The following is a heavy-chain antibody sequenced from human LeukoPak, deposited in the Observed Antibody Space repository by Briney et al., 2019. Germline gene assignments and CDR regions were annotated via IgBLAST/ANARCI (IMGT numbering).Heavy chain of an antibody. D-gene: IGHD6-19*01. CDR1: GYTFTSYG. CDR3: ARDDSSGWYPAAEYFEH. CDR2: ISAYSGNT. J-gene: IGHJ1*01. V-gene: IGHV1-18*01. Sequence: GASVKVSCKASGYTFTSYGISWVRQAPGQGLEWMGWISAYSGNTNYAQKLQGRVTMTTDTSTSTAYMELRRLRADDTAVYYCARDDSSGWYPAAEYFEHWGQGTLVTVSS.